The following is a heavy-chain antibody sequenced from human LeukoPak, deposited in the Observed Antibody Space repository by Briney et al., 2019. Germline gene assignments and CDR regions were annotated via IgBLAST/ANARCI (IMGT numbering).Heavy chain of an antibody. CDR2: IYHSGST. Sequence: PSETLSLTCTVSGASIRSYYWNWIRQSSGKGLEWIGFIYHSGSTNYNPCLRSRVTISVDTSKRQCSLNLRSVTAADTAVYYCARDTRSYDNSGYYSFDFWGPGTLVTVSS. CDR1: GASIRSYY. D-gene: IGHD3-22*01. CDR3: ARDTRSYDNSGYYSFDF. J-gene: IGHJ4*02. V-gene: IGHV4-59*01.